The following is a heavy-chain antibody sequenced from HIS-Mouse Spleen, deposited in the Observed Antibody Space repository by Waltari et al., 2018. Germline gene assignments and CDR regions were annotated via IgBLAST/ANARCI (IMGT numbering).Heavy chain of an antibody. J-gene: IGHJ4*02. V-gene: IGHV4-39*01. CDR2: IYYSGST. CDR1: GGSISSSSYY. Sequence: QLQLQESGPGLVKPSETLSLTCTVPGGSISSSSYYWGWIRPPPGKGLEGIGSIYYSGSTYYNPSLKSRVTISVDTSKNQFSLKLSSVTAADTAVYYCARHEGQQLVTSLFDYWGQGTLVTVSS. CDR3: ARHEGQQLVTSLFDY. D-gene: IGHD6-13*01.